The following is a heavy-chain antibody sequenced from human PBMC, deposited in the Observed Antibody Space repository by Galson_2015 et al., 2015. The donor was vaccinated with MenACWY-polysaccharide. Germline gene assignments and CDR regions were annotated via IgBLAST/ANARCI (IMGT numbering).Heavy chain of an antibody. CDR3: ASGDVVVTAILGY. V-gene: IGHV3-66*01. CDR2: IYSGGST. Sequence: SLRLSCAASGFTVSSNYMSWVRQAPGKGLEWVSVIYSGGSTYYADSVKGRFTISRDNSKNTLYLQMNSLRAEDTAVYYCASGDVVVTAILGYWGQGTLVTVSS. CDR1: GFTVSSNY. D-gene: IGHD2-21*02. J-gene: IGHJ4*02.